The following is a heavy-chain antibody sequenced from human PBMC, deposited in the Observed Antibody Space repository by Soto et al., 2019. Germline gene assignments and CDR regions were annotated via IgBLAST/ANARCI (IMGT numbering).Heavy chain of an antibody. CDR3: ARDRWGSYSFDS. V-gene: IGHV1-69*01. CDR1: GGVFRNYA. Sequence: QVQLVQSGAEVKKPGSSVKVSCKASGGVFRNYAINWVRQAPGQGLEWMGGIIPVFGTADYPQKFQGRVTITADESTTTAHMELISLKTEDTAVYFCARDRWGSYSFDSWGQGTLVTVAS. D-gene: IGHD1-26*01. CDR2: IIPVFGTA. J-gene: IGHJ5*01.